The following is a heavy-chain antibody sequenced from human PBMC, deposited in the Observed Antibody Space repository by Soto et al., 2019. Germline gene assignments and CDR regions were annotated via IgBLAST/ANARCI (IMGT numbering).Heavy chain of an antibody. J-gene: IGHJ5*01. Sequence: SGTLSLTCSVSGDSISTVDYFWAWIRQPPGQALEYIGYIYKSATTYYNPSFEGRVAISLDTSKSHFSLNVTSVTAADTAVYFCARGRYCLTGRCFPNWFDSWGQGTLVIVSS. V-gene: IGHV4-30-4*01. CDR3: ARGRYCLTGRCFPNWFDS. CDR2: IYKSATT. D-gene: IGHD2-15*01. CDR1: GDSISTVDYF.